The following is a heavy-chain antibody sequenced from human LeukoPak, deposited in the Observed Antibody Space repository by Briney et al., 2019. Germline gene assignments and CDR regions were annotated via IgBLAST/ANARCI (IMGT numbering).Heavy chain of an antibody. V-gene: IGHV4-39*07. CDR1: GGSISSSSYY. D-gene: IGHD6-19*01. CDR2: IYYSGST. J-gene: IGHJ5*02. Sequence: SETRSLTCTVSGGSISSSSYYWGWIRQPPGKGLEWIGSIYYSGSTYYNPSLKSRVTISVDTSKNQFSLKLSSVTAADTAVYYCAREGGQWLVSNWFDPWGQGTLVTVSS. CDR3: AREGGQWLVSNWFDP.